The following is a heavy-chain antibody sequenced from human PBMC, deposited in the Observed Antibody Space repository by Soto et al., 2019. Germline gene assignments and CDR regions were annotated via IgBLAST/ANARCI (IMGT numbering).Heavy chain of an antibody. CDR1: GYTFTSYA. V-gene: IGHV1-3*01. CDR2: INAGNGNT. J-gene: IGHJ6*02. CDR3: AREDIVVVPAATDSHNYYYYGMDV. D-gene: IGHD2-2*01. Sequence: VASVKVSCKASGYTFTSYAMHWVRQAPGQRLEWMGWINAGNGNTKYSQKFQGRVTITRDTSASTAYMELSSLRSEDTAVYYCAREDIVVVPAATDSHNYYYYGMDVWGQGTTVTVSS.